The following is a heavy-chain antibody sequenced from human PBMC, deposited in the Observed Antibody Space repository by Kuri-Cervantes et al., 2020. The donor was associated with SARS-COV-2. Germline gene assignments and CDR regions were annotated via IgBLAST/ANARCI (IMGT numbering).Heavy chain of an antibody. V-gene: IGHV3-48*04. J-gene: IGHJ4*02. CDR3: AKAPLSHSNAQQFWFDY. CDR2: IGSSISTI. Sequence: GGSLRLCCAASGFTFSSYSMNWVRQAPGKGLEWVSNIGSSISTIYNADSVKGRFTVSRDNDKNSQYQQMNSLRAEETAVYYCAKAPLSHSNAQQFWFDYWGQGTLVTVSS. D-gene: IGHD4-11*01. CDR1: GFTFSSYS.